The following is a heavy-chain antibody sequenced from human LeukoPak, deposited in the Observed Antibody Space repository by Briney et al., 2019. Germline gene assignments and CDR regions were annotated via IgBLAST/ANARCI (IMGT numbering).Heavy chain of an antibody. Sequence: GGSLRLSCAASGFTFSSYSMNWVRQAPGKGLEWVSSISSSSSYLYYADSVKGRFTISRDNAKNSLYLQMNSLRAEDTAVYYCARWDDYGDPPDGFDIWGQGTMVTVSS. CDR3: ARWDDYGDPPDGFDI. D-gene: IGHD4-17*01. CDR1: GFTFSSYS. CDR2: ISSSSSYL. V-gene: IGHV3-21*01. J-gene: IGHJ3*02.